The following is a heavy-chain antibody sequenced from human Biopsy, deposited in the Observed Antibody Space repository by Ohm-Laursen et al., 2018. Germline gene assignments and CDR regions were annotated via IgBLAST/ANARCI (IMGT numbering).Heavy chain of an antibody. CDR1: GVTLSGYA. Sequence: GSLRLSCSASGVTLSGYAMNWVRQAPGKGLEWVSNINSVGTIYYADSVRGRFTISRDNAKNSLYLQMNSLRVEDTAVYYCARSVGIMAAPIDYWGQGTLVTVSS. D-gene: IGHD3-16*01. V-gene: IGHV3-69-1*01. CDR3: ARSVGIMAAPIDY. CDR2: INSVGTI. J-gene: IGHJ4*02.